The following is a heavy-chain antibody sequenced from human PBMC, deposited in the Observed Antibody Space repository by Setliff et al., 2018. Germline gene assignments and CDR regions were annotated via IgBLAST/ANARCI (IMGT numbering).Heavy chain of an antibody. CDR1: GNRFTDYN. CDR2: INPDSGDT. J-gene: IGHJ5*02. D-gene: IGHD1-26*01. CDR3: VRSGKFGMRFWFDQ. V-gene: IGHV1-2*02. Sequence: ASVKVSCKASGNRFTDYNLHWVRQAPGQGLEWMGWINPDSGDTHSAQKVQGRVTMTRDTSINTAYMEVGSLTSDDTAFYYCVRSGKFGMRFWFDQWGQGTLVTVSS.